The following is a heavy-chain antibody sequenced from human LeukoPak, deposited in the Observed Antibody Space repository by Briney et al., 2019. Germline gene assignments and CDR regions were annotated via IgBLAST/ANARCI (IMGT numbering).Heavy chain of an antibody. CDR1: GYTFTDYY. CDR3: ARDTPRPVPRGFEY. V-gene: IGHV1-2*02. J-gene: IGHJ4*02. CDR2: INPNSGGT. Sequence: GASVKVSCKASGYTFTDYYMHWVRQAPGQGLEWMGWINPNSGGTYYAQKFQGRVTMTRDTSISTAYMELSRLRSDDTAVYYCARDTPRPVPRGFEYWGQGTLVTVSS.